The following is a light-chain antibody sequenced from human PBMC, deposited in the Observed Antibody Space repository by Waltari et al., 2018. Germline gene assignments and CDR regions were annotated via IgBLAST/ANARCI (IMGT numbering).Light chain of an antibody. CDR2: WAS. J-gene: IGKJ4*01. CDR3: QQYYSIPVT. V-gene: IGKV4-1*01. CDR1: QSVLYSSNNKNY. Sequence: DLVMTQSPDSLALSLGARATIHCKSSQSVLYSSNNKNYLAWYQQKPGQPPKLLIYWASTRESGVPDRFSGSGSGTDFTLTISSLQAEDVAVYYCQQYYSIPVTFGGGTKVEIK.